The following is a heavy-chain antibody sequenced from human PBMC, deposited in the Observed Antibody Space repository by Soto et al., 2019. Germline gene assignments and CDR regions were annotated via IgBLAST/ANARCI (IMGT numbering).Heavy chain of an antibody. CDR3: ARAANYYDPTYYYYGMDV. Sequence: VASVKVSCKASGGTFSSYAISWVRQAPGQGLEWMGGIIPIFGTANYAQKFQGRVTITADESTSTAYMELSSLRSEDTAVYYCARAANYYDPTYYYYGMDVWGQGTTVTVSS. D-gene: IGHD3-22*01. J-gene: IGHJ6*02. CDR2: IIPIFGTA. V-gene: IGHV1-69*13. CDR1: GGTFSSYA.